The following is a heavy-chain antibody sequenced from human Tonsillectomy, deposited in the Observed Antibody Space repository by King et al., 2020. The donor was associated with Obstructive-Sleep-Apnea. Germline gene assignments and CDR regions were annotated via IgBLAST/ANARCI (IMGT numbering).Heavy chain of an antibody. D-gene: IGHD1-26*01. CDR2: INVGNGNT. V-gene: IGHV1-3*01. CDR1: GYIFTSHA. J-gene: IGHJ4*02. Sequence: QLVQSGAEVKKPGASVKVSCKASGYIFTSHAMHWVRQAPGQRLEWMGWINVGNGNTKYSQKLQGRLTITRDTSASTAYMELGSLRSEDTAVYYCARIGAGRIVDDYWGQGTLVTVSS. CDR3: ARIGAGRIVDDY.